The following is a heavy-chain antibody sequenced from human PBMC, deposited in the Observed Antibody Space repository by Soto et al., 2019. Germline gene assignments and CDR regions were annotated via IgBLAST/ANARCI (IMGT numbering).Heavy chain of an antibody. V-gene: IGHV1-2*02. J-gene: IGHJ6*02. D-gene: IGHD3-3*01. CDR2: INPNSGGT. CDR3: AREVGEIRFLEWLTTYYYYGMDV. Sequence: ASVKVSCKASGYTFTGYYMHWVRQAPGQGLEWMGWINPNSGGTNYAQKLQGRVTMTTDTSTSTAYMELRSLRSDDTAVYYCAREVGEIRFLEWLTTYYYYGMDVWGQGTTVTVSS. CDR1: GYTFTGYY.